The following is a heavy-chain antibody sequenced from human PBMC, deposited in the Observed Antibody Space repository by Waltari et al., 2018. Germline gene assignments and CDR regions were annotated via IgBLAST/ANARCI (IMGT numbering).Heavy chain of an antibody. CDR3: ARGRDSAFDY. J-gene: IGHJ4*02. CDR1: GDSVSSNSGA. Sequence: QVQLQQSGPGLVKPSQTLSLTCAISGDSVSSNSGAWTWIRESPSRGLEWMGSAFYRSKWYYDYAISVKSRITINVDTSKNQFFLQFNSVTPEDTAVYYCARGRDSAFDYWGQGTLVTVSS. CDR2: AFYRSKWYY. D-gene: IGHD3-10*01. V-gene: IGHV6-1*01.